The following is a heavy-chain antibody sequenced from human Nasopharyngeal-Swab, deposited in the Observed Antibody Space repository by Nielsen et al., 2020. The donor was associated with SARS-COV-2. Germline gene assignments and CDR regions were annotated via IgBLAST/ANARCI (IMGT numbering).Heavy chain of an antibody. V-gene: IGHV4-38-2*02. Sequence: PGKGLEWIGSIYRSGGGYYNPSLKSRVTISVDTSKNQFSLKLSSVTAADTAVYYCARDGKYQVPDLSYYIDVWGKGTTVTVSS. CDR2: IYRSGGG. D-gene: IGHD2-2*01. J-gene: IGHJ6*03. CDR3: ARDGKYQVPDLSYYIDV.